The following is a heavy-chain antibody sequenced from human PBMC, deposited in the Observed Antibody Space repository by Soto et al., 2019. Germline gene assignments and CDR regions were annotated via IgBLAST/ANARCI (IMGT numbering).Heavy chain of an antibody. V-gene: IGHV1-18*04. CDR2: ISAYNGNT. J-gene: IGHJ4*02. CDR3: ARDLSSYYYDSSGVSYFDY. CDR1: GYTFTSYG. Sequence: ASVKVSCKASGYTFTSYGISWVRQAPGQGXEWMGWISAYNGNTNYAQKLQGRVTMTTDTSTSTAYMELRSLRSDDTAVYYCARDLSSYYYDSSGVSYFDYWGQGTLVTVSS. D-gene: IGHD3-22*01.